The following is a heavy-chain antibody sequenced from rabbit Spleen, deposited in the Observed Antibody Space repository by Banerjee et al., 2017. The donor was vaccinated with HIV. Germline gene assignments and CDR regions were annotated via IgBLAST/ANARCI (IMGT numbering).Heavy chain of an antibody. Sequence: QSLEESGGDLVKPGASLTLTCTASGFSFSSSDYMCWVRQAPGKGLEWIGCIVTDSGTTYYASWAKGRFIISKTSSTTVTLQMTSLTGADTATYFCARWTGSSYYSLWGPGTLVTVS. CDR3: ARWTGSSYYSL. D-gene: IGHD8-1*01. J-gene: IGHJ4*01. CDR1: GFSFSSSDY. CDR2: IVTDSGTT. V-gene: IGHV1S40*01.